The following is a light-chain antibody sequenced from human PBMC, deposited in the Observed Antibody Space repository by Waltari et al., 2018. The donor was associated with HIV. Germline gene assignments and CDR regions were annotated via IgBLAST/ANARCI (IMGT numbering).Light chain of an antibody. CDR2: KTS. Sequence: DIQMTQPPSTLSASVGDRVTISCRASQSISCWLAWYQQKPGKAPKLLVYKTSTLESGVPSRFSGSGSGTEFTLTISSLQPDDFATYYCQQYNSYPFTFGQGTKLEI. CDR1: QSISCW. V-gene: IGKV1-5*03. J-gene: IGKJ2*01. CDR3: QQYNSYPFT.